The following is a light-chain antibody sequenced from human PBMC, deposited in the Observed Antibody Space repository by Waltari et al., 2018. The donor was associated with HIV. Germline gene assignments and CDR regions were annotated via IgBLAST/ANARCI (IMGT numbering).Light chain of an antibody. V-gene: IGKV3-15*01. J-gene: IGKJ4*01. CDR3: QQYNKWPRGT. Sequence: EIVMTQSPATLSASPGERATLSCRASQSVSSYLAWYQQKPGQAPRLLIYGASTRVTGVPARFSGSGSVTEFTLTISSLQSEDFAVYYCQQYNKWPRGTFGGGTKVEVK. CDR2: GAS. CDR1: QSVSSY.